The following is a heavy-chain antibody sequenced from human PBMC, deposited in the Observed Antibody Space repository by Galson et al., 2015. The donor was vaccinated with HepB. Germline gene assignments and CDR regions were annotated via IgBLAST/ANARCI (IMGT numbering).Heavy chain of an antibody. CDR2: INAGNGNT. Sequence: SVKVSCKASGYTFTSYAMHWVRQAPGQRLEWMGWINAGNGNTKYSQKFQGRVTITRDTSASTAYMELSSLRSEDTAVYYCARGGQRGIVATIPYWGQGTLVTVSS. V-gene: IGHV1-3*01. D-gene: IGHD5-12*01. CDR1: GYTFTSYA. J-gene: IGHJ4*02. CDR3: ARGGQRGIVATIPY.